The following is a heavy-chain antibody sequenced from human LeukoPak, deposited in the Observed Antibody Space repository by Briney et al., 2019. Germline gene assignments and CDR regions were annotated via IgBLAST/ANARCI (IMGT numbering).Heavy chain of an antibody. V-gene: IGHV3-23*01. CDR2: ISGSGGST. CDR1: GFTFSTYA. D-gene: IGHD5-18*01. CDR3: ARDGIQLWSTGSFDY. J-gene: IGHJ4*02. Sequence: GGSLRLSCAASGFTFSTYAMSWVRQAPGKGLEWVSGISGSGGSTYYADSVKGRFTISRDNAKNSLYLQMNSLRAEDTAVYYCARDGIQLWSTGSFDYWGQGTLVTVSS.